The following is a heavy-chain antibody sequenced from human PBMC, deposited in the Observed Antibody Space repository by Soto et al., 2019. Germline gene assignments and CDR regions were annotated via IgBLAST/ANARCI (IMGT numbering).Heavy chain of an antibody. J-gene: IGHJ4*02. CDR3: ANFEDDYGDY. CDR2: ISYDGSNK. Sequence: QVQLVESGGGVVQPGRSLRLSCAASGFTFSSYGMHWVRQAPGKGLEWVAVISYDGSNKYYADSMKGRFTISRDNSKNTLYLQMNSLRAEDTAVYYCANFEDDYGDYWGQGTLVTVSS. V-gene: IGHV3-30*18. D-gene: IGHD2-15*01. CDR1: GFTFSSYG.